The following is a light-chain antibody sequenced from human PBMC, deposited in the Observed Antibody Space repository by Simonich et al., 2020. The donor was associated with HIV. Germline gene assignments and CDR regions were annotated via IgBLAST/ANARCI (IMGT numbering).Light chain of an antibody. CDR1: SSDVGSYNL. Sequence: QSALTQPASVSGSPGQSITISCTGTSSDVGSYNLVSWYQQHPGKAPKLMIYGGSKPPSGVSNRFSGSKSGNTASLTISGLQAEDEADYYCCSYAGSSTFHVVFGGGTKLTVL. V-gene: IGLV2-23*03. J-gene: IGLJ2*01. CDR3: CSYAGSSTFHVV. CDR2: GGS.